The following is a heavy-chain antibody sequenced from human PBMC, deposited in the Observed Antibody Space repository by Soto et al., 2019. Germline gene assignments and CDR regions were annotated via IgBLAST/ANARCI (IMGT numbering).Heavy chain of an antibody. D-gene: IGHD2-15*01. CDR3: AKDHPTPYYFDY. V-gene: IGHV3-30*18. J-gene: IGHJ4*02. CDR2: ISYDGSNK. CDR1: GFTFSSYG. Sequence: GGSLRLSCAASGFTFSSYGMHWVRQAPGKGLEWVAVISYDGSNKYYADSVKGRFTISRDNSKNTLYLQMNSLRAEDTAVYYCAKDHPTPYYFDYWGQGTLVTVSS.